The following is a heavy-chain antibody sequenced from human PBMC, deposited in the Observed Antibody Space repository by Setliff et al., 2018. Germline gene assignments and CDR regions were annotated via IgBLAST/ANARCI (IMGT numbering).Heavy chain of an antibody. D-gene: IGHD3-9*01. Sequence: PSETLPLTCTVSGGSINSGGYYWTWIRQHPGKGLEWIGCAYHSGSTYYNPSLKGRVAISVDTSKNQLSLKLSSVTAADTAVYYCARALGFDPVYHYYMDVWGKGTTVTVSS. CDR1: GGSINSGGYY. V-gene: IGHV4-31*03. CDR3: ARALGFDPVYHYYMDV. CDR2: AYHSGST. J-gene: IGHJ6*03.